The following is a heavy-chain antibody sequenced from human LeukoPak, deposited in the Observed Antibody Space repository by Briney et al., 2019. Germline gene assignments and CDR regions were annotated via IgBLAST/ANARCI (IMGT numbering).Heavy chain of an antibody. CDR3: AGYYYDSTTYRDY. J-gene: IGHJ4*02. CDR2: IKEDGSEK. D-gene: IGHD3-22*01. CDR1: GFTFSSYW. Sequence: PGGSLRLSCAASGFTFSSYWMNWVRQAPGKGLEWVANIKEDGSEKYYADSVKGRFTISRDNAKNSLYRQMNSLRAEDTAVYYCAGYYYDSTTYRDYWGQGTLVTVSS. V-gene: IGHV3-7*01.